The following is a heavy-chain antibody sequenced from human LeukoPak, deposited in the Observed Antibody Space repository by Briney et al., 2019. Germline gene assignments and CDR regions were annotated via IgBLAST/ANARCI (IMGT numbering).Heavy chain of an antibody. CDR3: AKASDCSGGSCYSTHLDY. V-gene: IGHV3-30*18. CDR2: ISYDGSNK. J-gene: IGHJ4*02. CDR1: GFTFSSYG. D-gene: IGHD2-15*01. Sequence: PGGSLRLFCAASGFTFSSYGMHWVRQAPGKGLEWVAVISYDGSNKYYADSVKGRFTISRDNSKNTLYLQMNSLRAGDTAVYYCAKASDCSGGSCYSTHLDYWGQGTLVTVSS.